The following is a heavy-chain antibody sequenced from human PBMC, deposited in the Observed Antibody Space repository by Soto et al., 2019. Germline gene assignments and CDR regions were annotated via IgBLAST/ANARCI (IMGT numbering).Heavy chain of an antibody. CDR3: ARDPLWFGELLAFDY. D-gene: IGHD3-10*01. Sequence: VQLVESGGGVVQPGRSLRLSCAASGFTFSSYGMHWVRQAPGKGLEWVAVIWYDGSNKYYADSVKGRFTISRDNSKNTLYLQMNSLRAEDTAVYYCARDPLWFGELLAFDYWGQGTLVTVSS. CDR2: IWYDGSNK. J-gene: IGHJ4*02. V-gene: IGHV3-33*01. CDR1: GFTFSSYG.